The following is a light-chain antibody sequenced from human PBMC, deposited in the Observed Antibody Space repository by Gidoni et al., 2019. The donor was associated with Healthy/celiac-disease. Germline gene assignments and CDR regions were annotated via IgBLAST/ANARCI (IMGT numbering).Light chain of an antibody. J-gene: IGKJ2*01. Sequence: EVVLTQPPFPLSLSPGERATLTCRASQSVSSSYLTWYQKKPSQAPRLLIYGAPTRATGIPDRFSGSGSGTDFTLTISRLEPEDFAVYYCQQYGSSPTFXQXTKLEIK. V-gene: IGKV3-20*01. CDR1: QSVSSSY. CDR3: QQYGSSPT. CDR2: GAP.